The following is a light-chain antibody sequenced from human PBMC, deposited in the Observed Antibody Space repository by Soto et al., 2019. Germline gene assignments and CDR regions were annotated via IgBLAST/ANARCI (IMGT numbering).Light chain of an antibody. Sequence: DVQMTQSPSTLSASVGDRVTITCRASQSISSWLAWYQQKPGKAPKLLIYKASSLESGVPSRFSGSGSGTEFPLTISSLQPDDFATYYCQQYNFYPIPFGQGTRLEIK. CDR3: QQYNFYPIP. CDR1: QSISSW. CDR2: KAS. J-gene: IGKJ5*01. V-gene: IGKV1-5*03.